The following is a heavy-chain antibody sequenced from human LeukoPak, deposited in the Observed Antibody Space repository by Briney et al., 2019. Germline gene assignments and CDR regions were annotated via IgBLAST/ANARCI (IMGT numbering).Heavy chain of an antibody. J-gene: IGHJ4*02. D-gene: IGHD6-13*01. CDR2: IIPILGIA. Sequence: SVKVSCKASGGTFSSYAISWVRQAPGQGLEWMGRIIPILGIANYAQKFQGRVTIIADKSTSTAYMELSSLRSEDTAVYYCARERGYLAAAVDDYWGQGTLVTVSS. CDR3: ARERGYLAAAVDDY. CDR1: GGTFSSYA. V-gene: IGHV1-69*04.